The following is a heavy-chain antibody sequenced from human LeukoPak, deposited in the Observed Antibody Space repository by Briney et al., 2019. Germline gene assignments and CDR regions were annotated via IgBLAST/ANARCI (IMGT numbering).Heavy chain of an antibody. V-gene: IGHV4-39*07. CDR3: ARDWGGITQVDY. CDR1: GGSISSSTYY. CDR2: FSYSGST. Sequence: SETLSLTCTVSGGSISSSTYYWGWIRQPPGKRLEWIGSFSYSGSTYYNPSLKSRVIISVDTSKNQFSLNLRSVTAADTAVYYWARDWGGITQVDYWGQGTLVHVSS. J-gene: IGHJ4*01. D-gene: IGHD3-16*01.